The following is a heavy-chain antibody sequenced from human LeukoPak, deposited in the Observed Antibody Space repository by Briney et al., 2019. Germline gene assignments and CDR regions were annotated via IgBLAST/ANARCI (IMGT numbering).Heavy chain of an antibody. V-gene: IGHV3-7*01. Sequence: GGSLRLSCAAPGFAFRNYWMNWFGRAPGRGLEWVANIKQDGSETYYVDSVKGRFTISRDNAKNSLYLQMNSLRAEDTALYYCGSTNSFSYWGQGTLVTVSS. CDR2: IKQDGSET. J-gene: IGHJ4*02. CDR3: GSTNSFSY. D-gene: IGHD2-2*01. CDR1: GFAFRNYW.